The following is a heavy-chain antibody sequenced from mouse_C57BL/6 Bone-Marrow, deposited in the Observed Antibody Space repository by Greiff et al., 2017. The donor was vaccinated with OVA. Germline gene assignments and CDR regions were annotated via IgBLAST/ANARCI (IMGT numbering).Heavy chain of an antibody. J-gene: IGHJ1*03. Sequence: VQLKESGTVLARPGASVKMSCKTSGYTFTSYWMHWVKQRPGQGLEWIGAIYPGNSDTSYNQKFKGKATLTAVTSASTAYMELSSLTTEDSAVYDGKRSPYDCDEYFDVWGKGTTVTVSS. CDR1: GYTFTSYW. CDR2: IYPGNSDT. V-gene: IGHV1-5*01. CDR3: KRSPYDCDEYFDV. D-gene: IGHD2-4*01.